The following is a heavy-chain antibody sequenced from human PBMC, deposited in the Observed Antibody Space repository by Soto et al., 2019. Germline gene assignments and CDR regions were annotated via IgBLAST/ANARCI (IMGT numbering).Heavy chain of an antibody. CDR1: GYTFTGYY. CDR3: ARGGVPSSGWYRDYYYYYGMYV. V-gene: IGHV1-2*02. J-gene: IGHJ6*02. CDR2: INPNSGGT. Sequence: ASVKVSCKASGYTFTGYYMHWVRQAPGQGLEWMGWINPNSGGTNYAQKFQGRVTMTRDTSISTAYMELSRLRSDDTAVYSCARGGVPSSGWYRDYYYYYGMYVWGQGTTVTVSS. D-gene: IGHD6-19*01.